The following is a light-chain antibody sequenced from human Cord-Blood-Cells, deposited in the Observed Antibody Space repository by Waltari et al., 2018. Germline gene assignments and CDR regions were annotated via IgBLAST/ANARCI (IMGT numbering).Light chain of an antibody. CDR2: YDS. J-gene: IGLJ3*02. CDR1: NIGSKS. Sequence: SYVLTQPPSVSVAPGKTARITCGGSNIGSKSVHWYQQKPGQAPVLVIYYDSDRPSGIPERFSGSNSGNTATLTISRVEAGDEADYYCQVWDSSSDSWVFGGGTKLTVL. V-gene: IGLV3-21*04. CDR3: QVWDSSSDSWV.